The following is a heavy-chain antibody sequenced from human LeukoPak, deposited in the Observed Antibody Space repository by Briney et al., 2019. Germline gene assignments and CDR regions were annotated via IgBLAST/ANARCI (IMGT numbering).Heavy chain of an antibody. CDR1: GYTFTSYG. CDR3: ARDRVSPYYYGSGSYYKSGGFDY. Sequence: ASVKVSCKASGYTFTSYGISWVRQAPGQGLEWMGWISAYNGNTNYAQKLQGRVTMTTDTSTSTAYMELRSLRSDDTAVYYCARDRVSPYYYGSGSYYKSGGFDYWGQGTLVTVSS. V-gene: IGHV1-18*01. D-gene: IGHD3-10*01. CDR2: ISAYNGNT. J-gene: IGHJ4*02.